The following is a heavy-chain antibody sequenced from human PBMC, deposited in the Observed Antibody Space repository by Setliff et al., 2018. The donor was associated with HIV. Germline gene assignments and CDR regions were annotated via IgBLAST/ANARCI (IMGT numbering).Heavy chain of an antibody. CDR1: GGSFSGYY. V-gene: IGHV4-34*01. CDR2: INHSGST. CDR3: ARTSIAAAGTDAGY. Sequence: NPSETLSLTCAVYGGSFSGYYWSWIRQPPGKGLEWIGEINHSGSTNYNPSLKSRVTISVDTSKNQFSLKLSSVTAADTAVYYCARTSIAAAGTDAGYWGQGTLVTVSS. J-gene: IGHJ4*02. D-gene: IGHD6-13*01.